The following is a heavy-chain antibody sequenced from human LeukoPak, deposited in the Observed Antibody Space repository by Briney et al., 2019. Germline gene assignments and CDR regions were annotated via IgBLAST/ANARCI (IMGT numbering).Heavy chain of an antibody. V-gene: IGHV4-39*07. CDR3: ARGHAPYLHSSSPFYMDV. D-gene: IGHD6-13*01. Sequence: PSETLSLTCTVSGGSISSSSYYWGWIRQPPGKGLEWMGRIYYSGSTYYNPSLKSRVTISVDTSKNQFSLKLSSVTAADTAVYYCARGHAPYLHSSSPFYMDVWGKGTTVTVSS. CDR2: IYYSGST. CDR1: GGSISSSSYY. J-gene: IGHJ6*03.